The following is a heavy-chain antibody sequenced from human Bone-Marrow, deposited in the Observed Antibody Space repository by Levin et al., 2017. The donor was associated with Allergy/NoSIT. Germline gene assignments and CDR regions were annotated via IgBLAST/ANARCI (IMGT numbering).Heavy chain of an antibody. Sequence: GESLKISCAASGFTFSDYYMSWIRQAPGKGLEWVSYISSSGSTIYYADSVKGRFTISRDNAKNSLYLQMNSLRAEDTAVYYCARRLNETQNWNFDLALFLGYYFDYWGQGTLVTVSS. CDR2: ISSSGSTI. V-gene: IGHV3-11*01. D-gene: IGHD1-7*01. CDR1: GFTFSDYY. J-gene: IGHJ4*02. CDR3: ARRLNETQNWNFDLALFLGYYFDY.